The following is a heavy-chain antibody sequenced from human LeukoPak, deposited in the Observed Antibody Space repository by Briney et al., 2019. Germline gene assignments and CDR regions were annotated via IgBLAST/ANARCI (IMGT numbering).Heavy chain of an antibody. CDR2: ISSSSSYI. Sequence: GGSLRLSCVVSGFTFNRCWMNWVRQAPGKGLEWVSSISSSSSYIYYADSVKGRFTISRDNAKNSLYLQMNSLRAEDTAVYYCAREGGTIFGVVIIVGNYFDYWGQGTLVTVSS. D-gene: IGHD3-3*01. CDR1: GFTFNRCW. CDR3: AREGGTIFGVVIIVGNYFDY. V-gene: IGHV3-21*01. J-gene: IGHJ4*02.